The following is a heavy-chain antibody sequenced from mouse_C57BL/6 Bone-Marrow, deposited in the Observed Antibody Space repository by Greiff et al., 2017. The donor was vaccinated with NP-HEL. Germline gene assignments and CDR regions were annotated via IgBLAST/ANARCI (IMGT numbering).Heavy chain of an antibody. Sequence: VQLKESVAELVRPGASVKLSCTASGFNIKNTYMHWVKQRPEQGLEWIGRIDPANGNTKYAPKFQGKATLTADTSSNTAYLQLSSLTSEDTAIYYCARGWLLLAWFAYWGQGTLVTVSA. J-gene: IGHJ3*01. D-gene: IGHD2-3*01. CDR1: GFNIKNTY. V-gene: IGHV14-3*01. CDR2: IDPANGNT. CDR3: ARGWLLLAWFAY.